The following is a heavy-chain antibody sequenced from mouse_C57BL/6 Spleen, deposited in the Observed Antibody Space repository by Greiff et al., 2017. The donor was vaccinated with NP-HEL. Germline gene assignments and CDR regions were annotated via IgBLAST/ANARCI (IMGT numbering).Heavy chain of an antibody. Sequence: QVQLQQPGAELVRPGSSVKLSCKASGYTFTSYWMDWVKQRPGQGLEWIGNIYPSDSETHYNQKFKDKATLTVDKSSSTAYMQLSSLTSEDSAVYYCARSGQLRPLGYWGQGTTLTVSS. CDR2: IYPSDSET. CDR1: GYTFTSYW. J-gene: IGHJ2*01. CDR3: ARSGQLRPLGY. D-gene: IGHD3-2*02. V-gene: IGHV1-61*01.